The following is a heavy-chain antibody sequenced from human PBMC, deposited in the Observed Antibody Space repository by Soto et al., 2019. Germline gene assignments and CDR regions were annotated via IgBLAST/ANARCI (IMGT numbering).Heavy chain of an antibody. CDR3: AAGYTTGLDAFDI. CDR1: GYNFANYW. CDR2: IFPGGSDT. V-gene: IGHV5-51*01. Sequence: PGESLKISWKGSGYNFANYWIGWVRQMPGKGLEWMGMIFPGGSDTKNSPSLQGQITMSVDKSDSSAYLQWRSLKASDTAMYYCAAGYTTGLDAFDIWGQGTMVTVSS. D-gene: IGHD6-13*01. J-gene: IGHJ3*02.